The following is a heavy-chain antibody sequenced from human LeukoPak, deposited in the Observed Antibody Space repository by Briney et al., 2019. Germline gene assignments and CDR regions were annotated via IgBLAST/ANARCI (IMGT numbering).Heavy chain of an antibody. J-gene: IGHJ5*02. CDR1: GGSISSYY. Sequence: PSETLSLTCTVSGGSISSYYWSWIRQPPGKGLEWIGYIYYSGSTNYNPSLKSRVTISVDTSKNQFSLKLSSVTAADTAVYYCASAVNYDFWSGVGNWFDPWGQGTLVTVSS. D-gene: IGHD3-3*01. V-gene: IGHV4-59*08. CDR3: ASAVNYDFWSGVGNWFDP. CDR2: IYYSGST.